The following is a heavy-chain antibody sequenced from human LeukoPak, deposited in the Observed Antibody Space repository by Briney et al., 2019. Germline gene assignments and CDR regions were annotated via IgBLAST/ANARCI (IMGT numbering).Heavy chain of an antibody. CDR3: AREFSPLSITMVRGVIGYFDY. J-gene: IGHJ4*02. D-gene: IGHD3-10*01. Sequence: GGSLRLSCAASGFTFSSYSMNWVRQAPGEGLEWVSSISSSSSYIYYADSVKGRFTISRDNAKNSLYLQMNSLRAEDTAVYYCAREFSPLSITMVRGVIGYFDYWGQGTLVTVSS. CDR1: GFTFSSYS. CDR2: ISSSSSYI. V-gene: IGHV3-21*01.